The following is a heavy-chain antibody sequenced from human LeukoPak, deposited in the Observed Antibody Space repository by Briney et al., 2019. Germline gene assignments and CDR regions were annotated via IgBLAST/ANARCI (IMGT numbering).Heavy chain of an antibody. CDR2: IIPIFGTA. Sequence: SVKVSCKASGGTFSSYAISWVRQAPGQGLEWMGGIIPIFGTANCAQKFQGRVTITADESTSTAYMELSSLRSEDTAVYYCARVRDYYYYGMDVWGQGTTVTVSS. CDR1: GGTFSSYA. J-gene: IGHJ6*02. V-gene: IGHV1-69*13. CDR3: ARVRDYYYYGMDV.